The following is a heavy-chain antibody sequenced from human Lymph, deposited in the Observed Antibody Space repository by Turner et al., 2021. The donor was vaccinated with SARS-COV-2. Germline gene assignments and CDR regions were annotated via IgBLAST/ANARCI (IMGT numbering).Heavy chain of an antibody. CDR3: AREPLVVVTAGFDY. CDR1: GFTFSSYE. D-gene: IGHD2-21*02. Sequence: EVQLVESGGGLVQPGGSLRLSCAASGFTFSSYEMNWVRQAPGKGLEWVSYISSSGSTIYYADSAKGRFTISRDNAKNSLYLQMNSLRAEDTAVYYCAREPLVVVTAGFDYWGQGTLVTVSS. V-gene: IGHV3-48*03. J-gene: IGHJ4*02. CDR2: ISSSGSTI.